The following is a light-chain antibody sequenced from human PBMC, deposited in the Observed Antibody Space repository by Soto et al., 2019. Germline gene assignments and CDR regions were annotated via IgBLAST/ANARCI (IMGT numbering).Light chain of an antibody. V-gene: IGKV1-9*01. Sequence: DIQLTQSPSFLSASIGDRVTITCRASQGINSYLAWYQQKPGKAPKLLIYAASTLQSGVPYRFSGSGSGTEFTLTINSLQPEDFATYYCQQLYSYPLTFGPGTKVDI. CDR2: AAS. CDR1: QGINSY. J-gene: IGKJ3*01. CDR3: QQLYSYPLT.